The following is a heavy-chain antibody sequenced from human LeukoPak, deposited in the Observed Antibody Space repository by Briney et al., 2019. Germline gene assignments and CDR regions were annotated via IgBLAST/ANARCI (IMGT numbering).Heavy chain of an antibody. D-gene: IGHD3-22*01. V-gene: IGHV3-74*01. CDR2: INGDGNTT. CDR3: ARELELTYYDSSGHDY. Sequence: GGSLRLSCAASGFTFSAYWMNWVRQVPGKGLLWVSRINGDGNTTTYAESVKGRFAISRDNAKNTVYLQMNSLRAEDTAVYYCARELELTYYDSSGHDYWGQGTLVTVSS. J-gene: IGHJ4*02. CDR1: GFTFSAYW.